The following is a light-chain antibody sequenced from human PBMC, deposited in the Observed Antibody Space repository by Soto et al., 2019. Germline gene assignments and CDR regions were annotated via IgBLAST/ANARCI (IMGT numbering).Light chain of an antibody. V-gene: IGLV2-14*01. CDR3: SSYTNNTTWV. Sequence: QSVLTQPASVSGSPGQSITISCTGTSSDVGRYNYVSWYLQHPGKVPKLVIYEVSNRPSGVSNRFSGSKSVNTASLTISGLQAEDEGDYYCSSYTNNTTWVFGGGTQLTVL. CDR1: SSDVGRYNY. J-gene: IGLJ3*02. CDR2: EVS.